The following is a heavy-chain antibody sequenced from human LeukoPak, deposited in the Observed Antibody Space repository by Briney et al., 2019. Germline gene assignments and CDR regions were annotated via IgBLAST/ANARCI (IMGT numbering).Heavy chain of an antibody. J-gene: IGHJ5*02. CDR1: GFTFSSYS. V-gene: IGHV3-21*01. CDR2: ISSGSSYI. CDR3: ARLGLEVGGPNWFDP. Sequence: PGGSLRLSCAASGFTFSSYSMNWVRQAPGKGLEWVSSISSGSSYIYYADSVKGRFTISRDNAKNSLYLQMNSLRVEDTAVYYCARLGLEVGGPNWFDPWGQGTLVTVPS. D-gene: IGHD1-1*01.